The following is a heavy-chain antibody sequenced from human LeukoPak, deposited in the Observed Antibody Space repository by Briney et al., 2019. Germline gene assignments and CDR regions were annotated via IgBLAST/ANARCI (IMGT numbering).Heavy chain of an antibody. V-gene: IGHV4-39*02. J-gene: IGHJ5*02. CDR1: GGSISSSSYY. CDR3: ARDGSSWYWGFDP. Sequence: SETLSLTCTVSGGSISSSSYYWGWIRQPPGKGLEWIGSIYYSGSTYYNPSLKSRVTISVDTSKNQFSLKLSSVTAADTAVYYCARDGSSWYWGFDPWGQGTLVTVSS. D-gene: IGHD6-13*01. CDR2: IYYSGST.